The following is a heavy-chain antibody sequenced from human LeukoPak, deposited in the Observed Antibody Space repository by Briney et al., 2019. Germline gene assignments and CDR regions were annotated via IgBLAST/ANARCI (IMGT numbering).Heavy chain of an antibody. Sequence: PGGSLRLSCEASGFDFIRFWMHWVRQAPGKGLEWVGRIKSKTDGGTTDYAAPVKGRFTISRDDSKNTLYLQMNSLKTEDTAVYYCTAVDFDYWGQGTLVTVSS. CDR2: IKSKTDGGTT. CDR1: GFDFIRFW. J-gene: IGHJ4*02. V-gene: IGHV3-15*01. D-gene: IGHD4-23*01. CDR3: TAVDFDY.